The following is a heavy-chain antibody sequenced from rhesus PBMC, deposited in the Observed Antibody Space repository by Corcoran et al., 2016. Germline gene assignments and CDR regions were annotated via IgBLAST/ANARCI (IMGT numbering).Heavy chain of an antibody. J-gene: IGHJ5-1*01. D-gene: IGHD3-28*01. CDR3: ARGARSGYNNRFDV. CDR2: IYGSGGST. Sequence: QVQLQESGPGLVKPSETLPLTCAVSGDSIISHYRSWVCLAPGKGLEWCGRIYGSGGSTYYNPSLKSRCTISIDTSKNQFSLKLSSVTAADTAVYYCARGARSGYNNRFDVWGAGVLVTVSS. V-gene: IGHV4S2*01. CDR1: GDSIISHY.